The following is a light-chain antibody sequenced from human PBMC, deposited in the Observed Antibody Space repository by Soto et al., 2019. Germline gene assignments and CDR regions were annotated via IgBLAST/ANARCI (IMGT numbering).Light chain of an antibody. CDR2: EVN. J-gene: IGLJ1*01. V-gene: IGLV2-23*02. CDR3: CSFTSSNTHV. CDR1: SSDFGNYNL. Sequence: QSVLTQPASVSGSPGQSITSSCTGTSSDFGNYNLVSWYQQHPGKVPKLILFEVNKRPSGVSGRFPGSKSGNTASLTISGLQAEDEADYYCCSFTSSNTHVFGTGTKVTVL.